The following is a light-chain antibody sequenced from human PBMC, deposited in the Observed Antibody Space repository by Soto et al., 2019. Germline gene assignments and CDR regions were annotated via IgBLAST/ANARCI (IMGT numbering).Light chain of an antibody. CDR3: KQYGSSPRT. J-gene: IGKJ5*01. CDR2: GAY. CDR1: QSVSSSY. V-gene: IGKV3D-20*01. Sequence: VVLTQSPATLSLSPGERGTLSCGASQSVSSSYVAWYQHKPGLAPRLLIYGAYSRATGIQDRFSGSGSGTDFTLTITRLEPEDFAVFYCKQYGSSPRTFGQGTRLEIK.